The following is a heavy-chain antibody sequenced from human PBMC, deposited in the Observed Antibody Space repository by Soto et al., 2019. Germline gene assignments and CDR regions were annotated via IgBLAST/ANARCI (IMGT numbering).Heavy chain of an antibody. V-gene: IGHV1-3*01. Sequence: ASVKVSCKASGYTFISYAIHWVRQAPGQRLEWMGWINAGNGNTKYSQKFQGRVTITRDTSASTAYMELTSLRSEDTAVYYCARRSWDDYSTQTGWFDPWGQGTLVTVSS. CDR1: GYTFISYA. D-gene: IGHD4-4*01. J-gene: IGHJ5*02. CDR2: INAGNGNT. CDR3: ARRSWDDYSTQTGWFDP.